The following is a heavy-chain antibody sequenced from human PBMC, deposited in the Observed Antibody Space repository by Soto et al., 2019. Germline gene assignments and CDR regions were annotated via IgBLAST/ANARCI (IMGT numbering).Heavy chain of an antibody. CDR3: APLSVSLSGPYGIHV. CDR1: GVSISSSSYY. D-gene: IGHD2-15*01. Sequence: ETLSPTGPVSGVSISSSSYYGGWIRQPPGKGLEWIGSIYYSGLTYYNPSLKSRVTLSVDTSKNQFSVRLNSVTAADTAVYYCAPLSVSLSGPYGIHVWGQGTKVTVYS. J-gene: IGHJ6*02. V-gene: IGHV4-39*01. CDR2: IYYSGLT.